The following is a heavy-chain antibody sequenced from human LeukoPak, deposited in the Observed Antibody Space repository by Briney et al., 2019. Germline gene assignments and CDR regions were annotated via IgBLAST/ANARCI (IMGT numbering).Heavy chain of an antibody. CDR2: IYYSGST. D-gene: IGHD3-10*01. Sequence: SETLSLTCTVSGGSISSYYWSWIRQPPGKGLEWIGYIYYSGSTNYNPSLKSRVTISVDTSKNQFSLKLSSVTAADTAVYYCARARGSGSYLATYYYYYMDVWGKGATVTISS. CDR1: GGSISSYY. J-gene: IGHJ6*03. V-gene: IGHV4-59*01. CDR3: ARARGSGSYLATYYYYYMDV.